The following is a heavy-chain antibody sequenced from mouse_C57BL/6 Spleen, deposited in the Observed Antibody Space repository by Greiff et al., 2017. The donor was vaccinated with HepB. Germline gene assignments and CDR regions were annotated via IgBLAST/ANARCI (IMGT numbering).Heavy chain of an antibody. V-gene: IGHV1-26*01. CDR1: GYTFTDYY. CDR3: ARGAYYYGSSYVNWYFDV. Sequence: EVQLQQSGPELVKPGASVKISCKASGYTFTDYYMNWVKQSHGKSLEWIGDINPNNGGTSYNQKFKGKATLTVDKSSSTAYMELRSLTSEDSAVYYCARGAYYYGSSYVNWYFDVWGTGTTVTVSS. CDR2: INPNNGGT. J-gene: IGHJ1*03. D-gene: IGHD1-1*01.